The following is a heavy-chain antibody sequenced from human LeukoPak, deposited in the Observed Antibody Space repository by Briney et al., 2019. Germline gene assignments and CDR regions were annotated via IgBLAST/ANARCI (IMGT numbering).Heavy chain of an antibody. Sequence: GGSLRLSCAASGFTFSSYEMNWVRQAPGKGLDWVSYISSSGSTIYYADSVKGRLTISRDNAKNSLYLQMNSLRADDTAVYYCAREVDYGDHVDYWGQGTLVTVSS. D-gene: IGHD4-17*01. CDR1: GFTFSSYE. CDR3: AREVDYGDHVDY. V-gene: IGHV3-48*03. J-gene: IGHJ4*02. CDR2: ISSSGSTI.